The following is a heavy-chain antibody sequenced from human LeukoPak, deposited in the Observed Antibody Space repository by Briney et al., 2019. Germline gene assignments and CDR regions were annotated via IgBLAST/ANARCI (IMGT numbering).Heavy chain of an antibody. V-gene: IGHV1-2*06. J-gene: IGHJ6*02. CDR3: ARVGPPAASGMDV. Sequence: GASVKFSCEASGYTFTVYYLHWVRQAPGQGLEWMGRINPNSGGTNYAQKFQGRVTMTRDTSINTIYMELTRLRSDDTAVYYCARVGPPAASGMDVWGQGTTVTVSS. CDR1: GYTFTVYY. CDR2: INPNSGGT. D-gene: IGHD2-2*01.